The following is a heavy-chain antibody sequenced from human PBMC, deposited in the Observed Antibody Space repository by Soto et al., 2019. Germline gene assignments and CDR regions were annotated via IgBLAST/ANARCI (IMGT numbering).Heavy chain of an antibody. CDR1: GGSISTADYF. V-gene: IGHV4-30-4*01. Sequence: SETLSLACTVSGGSISTADYFWSWIRQPPGKGLEWIGYIYYTGSTYYNPSLKSRVTISVDTSKNQFSLKLSSVTAADTAVYYCARVQKGGILSPWGQGTLVTVSS. CDR3: ARVQKGGILSP. CDR2: IYYTGST. J-gene: IGHJ5*02. D-gene: IGHD2-15*01.